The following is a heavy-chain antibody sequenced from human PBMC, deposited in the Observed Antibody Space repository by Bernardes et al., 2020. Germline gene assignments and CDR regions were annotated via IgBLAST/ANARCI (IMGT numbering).Heavy chain of an antibody. Sequence: SVKVSCKASGGTFSSYAISWVRQAPGQGLEWMGGIIPIFGTANYAQKFQGRVTITADKSTSTAYMELSSLRSEDTAVYYCAREAHDYGDYAITFDYWGQGTLVTVSS. CDR3: AREAHDYGDYAITFDY. CDR2: IIPIFGTA. J-gene: IGHJ4*02. V-gene: IGHV1-69*06. CDR1: GGTFSSYA. D-gene: IGHD4-17*01.